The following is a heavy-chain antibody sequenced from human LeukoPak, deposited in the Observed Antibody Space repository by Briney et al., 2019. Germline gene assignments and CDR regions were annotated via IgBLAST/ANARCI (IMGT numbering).Heavy chain of an antibody. D-gene: IGHD4-23*01. V-gene: IGHV1-2*02. Sequence: ASVKVSCKASGYTFTCYYMHWVRQAPGQGLEWMGWINPNSGGTNYAQKFQGRVTMTRDTSISTAYMELSRLRSDDTAVYYCARRRKTTVVTPGWFDPWGQGTLVTVSS. CDR3: ARRRKTTVVTPGWFDP. CDR2: INPNSGGT. J-gene: IGHJ5*02. CDR1: GYTFTCYY.